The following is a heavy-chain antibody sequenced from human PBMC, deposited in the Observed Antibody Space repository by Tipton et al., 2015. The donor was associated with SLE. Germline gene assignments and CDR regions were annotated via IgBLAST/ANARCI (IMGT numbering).Heavy chain of an antibody. V-gene: IGHV4-34*01. CDR3: AGTADYESRYFDL. CDR1: GGSFSGYY. Sequence: TLSLTCAVYGGSFSGYYWSWIRQPPGKGLEWIGEINHSGSTNYNPSLKSRVSISVDTSKNQFSLKLSSVTAADTAVYYCAGTADYESRYFDLWGRGTLVTVSS. CDR2: INHSGST. J-gene: IGHJ2*01. D-gene: IGHD4-17*01.